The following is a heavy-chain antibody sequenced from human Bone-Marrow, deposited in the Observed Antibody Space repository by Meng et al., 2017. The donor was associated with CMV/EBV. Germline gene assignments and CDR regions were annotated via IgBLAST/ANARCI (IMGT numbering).Heavy chain of an antibody. V-gene: IGHV4-39*01. D-gene: IGHD3-3*01. J-gene: IGHJ4*02. CDR1: GGSISSSSYY. CDR3: ARQWDYDFWSGYYTQRGYFDY. CDR2: IYYSGST. Sequence: GSLRLSCTVSGGSISSSSYYWGWSRQPPGKGLEWIGSIYYSGSTYYNPSLKSRVTISVDTSKNQFSLKLSSVTAADTAVYYCARQWDYDFWSGYYTQRGYFDYWGQGTRVTVSS.